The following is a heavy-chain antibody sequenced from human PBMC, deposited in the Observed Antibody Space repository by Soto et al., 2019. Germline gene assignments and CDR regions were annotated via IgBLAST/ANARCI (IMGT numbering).Heavy chain of an antibody. D-gene: IGHD3-10*01. CDR3: AKRRGLWFGELFDAFDI. CDR2: ISYDGSNK. J-gene: IGHJ3*02. V-gene: IGHV3-30*18. CDR1: GFTFSSYG. Sequence: PGGSLRLSCAASGFTFSSYGMHWVRQAPGKGLEWVAVISYDGSNKYYADSVKGRFTISRDNSKNTLYLQMNSLRAEDTAVYYCAKRRGLWFGELFDAFDIWGQGTMVTASS.